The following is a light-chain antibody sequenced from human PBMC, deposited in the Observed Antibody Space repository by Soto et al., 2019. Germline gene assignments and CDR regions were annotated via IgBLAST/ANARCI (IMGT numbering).Light chain of an antibody. CDR1: FSNIGDNA. J-gene: IGLJ1*01. V-gene: IGLV1-44*01. CDR3: QSYDSSLSAYV. Sequence: QSVLTQPPSLSATPGQRVNISCSGSFSNIGDNAVNWYQQLPGAAPKLLIYLNDQRPSGVPDRFSGSKSGTSASLAITGLQAEDEADYYCQSYDSSLSAYVFGTGTKVTVL. CDR2: LND.